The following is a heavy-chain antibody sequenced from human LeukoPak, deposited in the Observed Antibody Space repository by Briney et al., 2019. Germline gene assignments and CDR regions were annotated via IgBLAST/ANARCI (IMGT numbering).Heavy chain of an antibody. CDR3: ARDGIAAAGISGAYYMDV. Sequence: ASVKVSCKASGYTFTSYGISWVRQAPGQGLEWMGWISAYNCNTNYAQKLQGRVTMTTDTSTSTAYMELSRLSSDDTAVYYCARDGIAAAGISGAYYMDVWGKGTTVTISS. J-gene: IGHJ6*03. V-gene: IGHV1-18*01. CDR2: ISAYNCNT. CDR1: GYTFTSYG. D-gene: IGHD6-13*01.